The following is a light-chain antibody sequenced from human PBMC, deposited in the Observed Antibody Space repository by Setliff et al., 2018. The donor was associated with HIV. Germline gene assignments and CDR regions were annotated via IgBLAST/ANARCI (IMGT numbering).Light chain of an antibody. Sequence: QSALAQPASVSGSPGQSITISCTGTSSDVGSYKLVSWYQQHPGKAPKVMIYEVTKRPSGVSNRFSGSKSANTASLTISGLQAEDEAEYYCCSYAGSGTLYVFGTGTKVT. CDR3: CSYAGSGTLYV. CDR2: EVT. CDR1: SSDVGSYKL. J-gene: IGLJ1*01. V-gene: IGLV2-23*02.